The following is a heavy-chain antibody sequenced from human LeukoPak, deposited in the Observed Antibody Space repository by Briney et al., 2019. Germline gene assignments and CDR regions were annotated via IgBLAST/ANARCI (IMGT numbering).Heavy chain of an antibody. J-gene: IGHJ6*02. CDR1: GFTFDDYA. Sequence: GRSLRLSCAASGFTFDDYAMHWVRQAPGKGLEWVSVIYSGGSTYYADSVKGRFTISRDNSKNTLYLQMNSLRAEDTAVYYCARGDYDYVWGSSYYYYGMDVWGQGTTVTVSS. D-gene: IGHD3-16*01. CDR3: ARGDYDYVWGSSYYYYGMDV. CDR2: IYSGGST. V-gene: IGHV3-66*01.